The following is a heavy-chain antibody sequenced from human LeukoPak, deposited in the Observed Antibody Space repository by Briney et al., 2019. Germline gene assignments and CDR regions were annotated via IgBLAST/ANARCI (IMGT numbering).Heavy chain of an antibody. Sequence: SETLSLTCAVYGGSFSGYYWSWIRQPPGKGLEWIGEIYHNGYTRYNPSLESRVTISVATSKIQFSLELTSVTAADTAVYYCARGDSYAYGPYSYYYPMDVWGHGTTVTVSS. CDR2: IYHNGYT. CDR3: ARGDSYAYGPYSYYYPMDV. CDR1: GGSFSGYY. D-gene: IGHD2-21*01. V-gene: IGHV4-34*01. J-gene: IGHJ6*02.